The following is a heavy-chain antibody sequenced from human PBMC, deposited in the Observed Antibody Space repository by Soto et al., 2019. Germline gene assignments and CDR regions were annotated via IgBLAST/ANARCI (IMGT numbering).Heavy chain of an antibody. V-gene: IGHV3-23*01. D-gene: IGHD1-26*01. Sequence: GGSLRLSCAASGFTFSTSGMSWVRQAPGKGLEWVSTISGSDDTTYYADSVKGRFTISRDTSKNTLYLQMSSLTVDDTALYYCAKGGGSYCDYWGQGTLVTVSS. CDR2: ISGSDDTT. CDR3: AKGGGSYCDY. J-gene: IGHJ4*02. CDR1: GFTFSTSG.